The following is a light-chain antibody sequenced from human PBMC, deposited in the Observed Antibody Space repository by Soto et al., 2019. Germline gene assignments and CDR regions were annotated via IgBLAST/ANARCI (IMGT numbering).Light chain of an antibody. CDR1: QGIRND. V-gene: IGKV1-6*01. Sequence: AIKMTQSPSPLSASVGDRVTITCRARQGIRNDLGWNQQKPGKAPKLLIYAASSLQSGVPSRFSGSGSGKDFTLTISSLQPEDFATYYCLQDYNYPWTFGQGTKVEIK. J-gene: IGKJ1*01. CDR3: LQDYNYPWT. CDR2: AAS.